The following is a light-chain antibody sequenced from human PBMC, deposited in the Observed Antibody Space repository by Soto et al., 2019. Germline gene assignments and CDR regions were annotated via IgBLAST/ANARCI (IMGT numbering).Light chain of an antibody. J-gene: IGLJ1*01. Sequence: QSALTQPASVSGSPGQSITISCTGTSSDVGAYNYVSWYQQYPGKAPKLMIYGVTNRPSGVSNRFSGSKTGNTASLIISGLQAEDEAYYYCFSHRGGDSHVFGTGTKVTVL. CDR2: GVT. CDR1: SSDVGAYNY. V-gene: IGLV2-14*01. CDR3: FSHRGGDSHV.